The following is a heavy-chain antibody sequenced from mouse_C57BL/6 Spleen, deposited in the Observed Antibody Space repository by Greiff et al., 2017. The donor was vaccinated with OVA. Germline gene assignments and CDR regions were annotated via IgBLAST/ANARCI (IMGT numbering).Heavy chain of an antibody. J-gene: IGHJ1*03. CDR2: INPSSGYT. D-gene: IGHD1-1*01. Sequence: QVQLKQSGAELAKPGASVKLSCKASGYTFTSYWMHWVKQRPGQGLEWIGYINPSSGYTKYNQKFKDKATLTADKSSSTAYMQLSSLTYEDSAVYYCAILYYGSKGYFDVWGKGTTVTVSS. CDR3: AILYYGSKGYFDV. V-gene: IGHV1-7*01. CDR1: GYTFTSYW.